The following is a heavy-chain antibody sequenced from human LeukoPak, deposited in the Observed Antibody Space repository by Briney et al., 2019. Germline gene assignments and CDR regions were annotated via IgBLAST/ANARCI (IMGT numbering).Heavy chain of an antibody. D-gene: IGHD3-10*01. J-gene: IGHJ5*02. CDR2: IYYSGST. Sequence: PSQTLSLTCTVSGGSISSGDYYWSWIRRPPGKGLEWIGYIYYSGSTYYNPSLKSRVTISVDTSKNQFSLKLSSVTAADTAVYYCARGAGLGDWFDPWGQGTLVTVSS. CDR3: ARGAGLGDWFDP. V-gene: IGHV4-30-4*01. CDR1: GGSISSGDYY.